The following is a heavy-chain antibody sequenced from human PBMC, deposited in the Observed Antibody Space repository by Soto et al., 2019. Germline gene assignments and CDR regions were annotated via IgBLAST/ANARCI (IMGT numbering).Heavy chain of an antibody. D-gene: IGHD6-6*01. CDR3: ARRSSSSKHYYYYYMDV. J-gene: IGHJ6*03. CDR1: GGSISSYY. CDR2: IYYSGST. Sequence: PSETLSLTCTVSGGSISSYYWSWIRQPPGKGLEWIGYIYYSGSTNYNPSLKSRVTISVDTSKNQFSLKLSSVTAADTAVYYCARRSSSSKHYYYYYMDVWGKGTTVTVSS. V-gene: IGHV4-59*08.